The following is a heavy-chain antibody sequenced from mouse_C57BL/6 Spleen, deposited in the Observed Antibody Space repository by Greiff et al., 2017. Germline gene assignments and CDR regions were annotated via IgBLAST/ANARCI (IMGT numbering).Heavy chain of an antibody. CDR3: ARPRYSDYDGDFDY. D-gene: IGHD2-4*01. J-gene: IGHJ2*01. Sequence: EVMLVESGGGLVKPGGSLKLSCAASGFTFSDYGMHWVRQAPEKGLEWVAYISSGSSTIYYADTVKGRFTISRDNAKNTLFLQMTSLRSEDTAMYYCARPRYSDYDGDFDYWGQGTTLTVSS. CDR2: ISSGSSTI. CDR1: GFTFSDYG. V-gene: IGHV5-17*01.